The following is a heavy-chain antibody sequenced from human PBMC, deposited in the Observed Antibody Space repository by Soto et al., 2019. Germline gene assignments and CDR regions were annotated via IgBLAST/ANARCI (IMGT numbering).Heavy chain of an antibody. V-gene: IGHV3-21*04. CDR1: GVTFNDYG. Sequence: GFLRLCCEAAGVTFNDYGMDWVRQAPEKGLEWVSSISSSGTYIYYADSVKGRFAISRDNANNVMYLQMNSLRAEDTAVYYCAKHLGRYCSSTSCGGLYYYGMDVWGQGTTVTVSS. D-gene: IGHD2-2*01. J-gene: IGHJ6*02. CDR3: AKHLGRYCSSTSCGGLYYYGMDV. CDR2: ISSSGTYI.